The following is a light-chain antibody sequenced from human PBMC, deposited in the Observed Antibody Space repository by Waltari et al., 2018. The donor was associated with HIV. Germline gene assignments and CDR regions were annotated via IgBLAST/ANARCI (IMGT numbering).Light chain of an antibody. Sequence: SYEVTQPPSVAVSPGQTATITCSGSELGDKSTCWYQQKPGQSPLLVIYQDNKRPSGIPERFSGSSSGHTATLTISGTLPMDEADYYCQAWGSTTSGVFGRGTRLTVL. CDR2: QDN. J-gene: IGLJ3*02. CDR1: ELGDKS. V-gene: IGLV3-1*01. CDR3: QAWGSTTSGV.